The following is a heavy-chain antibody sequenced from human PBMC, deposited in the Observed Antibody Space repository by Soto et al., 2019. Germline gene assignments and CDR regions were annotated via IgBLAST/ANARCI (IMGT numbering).Heavy chain of an antibody. D-gene: IGHD2-2*01. CDR2: ISGSGTGT. V-gene: IGHV3-23*01. CDR1: GFTFSNYA. CDR3: PKSLLRPTNFDN. Sequence: EVQLLDSGGGLVQPGGSLRLSCAASGFTFSNYAMNWVRQAPGKGLEWVSAISGSGTGTDYADSVKGRFTISRDNSKTTLILQMTSLEARDTPSNSGPKSLLRPTNFDNWGQEPLVT. J-gene: IGHJ4*02.